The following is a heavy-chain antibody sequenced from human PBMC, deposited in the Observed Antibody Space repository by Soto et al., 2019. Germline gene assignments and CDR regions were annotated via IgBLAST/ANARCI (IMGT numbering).Heavy chain of an antibody. CDR2: ISGSGGST. D-gene: IGHD6-19*01. CDR1: GFTFSSYA. V-gene: IGHV3-23*01. Sequence: EVQLLESGGGLVQPGGSLRLSCAASGFTFSSYAMSWVRQAPGKGLEWVSAISGSGGSTYYADSVKGRFTSSRDNSKNTQYLQMNSLRAEDTAVYYCAKDNHQLAVAGYDYWGQGTLVTVSS. J-gene: IGHJ4*02. CDR3: AKDNHQLAVAGYDY.